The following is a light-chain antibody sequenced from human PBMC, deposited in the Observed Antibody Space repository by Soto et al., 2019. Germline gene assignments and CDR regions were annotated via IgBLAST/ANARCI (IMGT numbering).Light chain of an antibody. V-gene: IGKV3-11*01. CDR3: QGPCNSHPT. CDR1: QRVSSY. CDR2: DAP. J-gene: IGKJ5*01. Sequence: EIVLTQSPATLSLSPGERATLSCRASQRVSSYLAWYQQKPGQAPRLRLYDAPDLPTGATARFSGNHSKTAFTLSISDLAPEDFAVYSCQGPCNSHPTFGKGARV.